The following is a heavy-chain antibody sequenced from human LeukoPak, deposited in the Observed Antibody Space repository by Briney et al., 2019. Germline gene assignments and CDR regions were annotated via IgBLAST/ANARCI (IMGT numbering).Heavy chain of an antibody. CDR2: ISSSSSYI. CDR3: ARAIEGNYYDSRGYPRGY. CDR1: GFTFSSYS. Sequence: GGSLRLSCAASGFTFSSYSMNWVRQAPGKGLEWVSSISSSSSYIYYADSVKGRFTISRDNAKNSLYLQMNSLRAEDTAVYYCARAIEGNYYDSRGYPRGYWGQAALVTFSS. D-gene: IGHD3-22*01. V-gene: IGHV3-21*01. J-gene: IGHJ4*02.